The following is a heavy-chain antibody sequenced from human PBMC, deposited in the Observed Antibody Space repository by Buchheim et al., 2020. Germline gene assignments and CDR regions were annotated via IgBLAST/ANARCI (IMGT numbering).Heavy chain of an antibody. J-gene: IGHJ6*02. CDR1: GFTFSSYW. D-gene: IGHD6-13*01. CDR2: IKQDGSEK. CDR3: ARRGGYSSSWNYYYYGMDV. Sequence: EVQLVESGGGLVQPGGSLRLSCAASGFTFSSYWMSWVRQAPGKGLEWVANIKQDGSEKYYVDSVKGRFTIFRDNAKNSLYLQMNSLRAEDTAVYYCARRGGYSSSWNYYYYGMDVWGQGTT. V-gene: IGHV3-7*01.